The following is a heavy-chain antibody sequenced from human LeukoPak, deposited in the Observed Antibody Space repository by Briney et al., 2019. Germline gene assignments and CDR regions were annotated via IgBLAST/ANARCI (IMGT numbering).Heavy chain of an antibody. CDR2: ISSSSSYI. CDR1: GFTFSSYA. J-gene: IGHJ3*02. CDR3: VRDGDLDSTTGAFDI. V-gene: IGHV3-21*01. Sequence: PGGSLRLSCAASGFTFSSYAMSWVRQAPGKGLEWVSSISSSSSYIYYADSVKGRFTISRDNAKKSLYLQMNSLRADDTAVYYCVRDGDLDSTTGAFDIWGQGTMVTVSS. D-gene: IGHD7-27*01.